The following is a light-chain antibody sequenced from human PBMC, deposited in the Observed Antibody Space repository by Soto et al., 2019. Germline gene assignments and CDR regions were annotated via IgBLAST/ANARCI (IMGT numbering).Light chain of an antibody. CDR3: QQYNNWPYVT. J-gene: IGKJ1*01. V-gene: IGKV3-15*01. Sequence: EIVMTQSPATLSVSPGERATLSCRASQSVSSNLAWYQQKPGQAPRLLIYGASTRATGIPARFSGSGSGTEFTLTISSLQSEDFAVYYCQQYNNWPYVTFGQGPKVDIK. CDR2: GAS. CDR1: QSVSSN.